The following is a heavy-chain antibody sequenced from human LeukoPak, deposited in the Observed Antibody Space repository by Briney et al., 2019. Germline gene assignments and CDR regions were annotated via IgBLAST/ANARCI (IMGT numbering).Heavy chain of an antibody. CDR1: GSTFSSYA. J-gene: IGHJ4*02. CDR2: ISGSGGST. D-gene: IGHD4-17*01. CDR3: AYDYGGNSGGFDY. Sequence: GGSLRLSCAASGSTFSSYAMSWVRQAPGKGLEWVSAISGSGGSTYYADSVKGRFTISRDNSKNTLYLQMNSLRAEDTAVYYCAYDYGGNSGGFDYWGQGTLVTVSS. V-gene: IGHV3-23*01.